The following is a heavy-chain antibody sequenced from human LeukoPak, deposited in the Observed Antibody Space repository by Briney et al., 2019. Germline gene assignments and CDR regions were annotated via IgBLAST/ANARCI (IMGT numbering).Heavy chain of an antibody. CDR3: ARGGPMVRGVIIYFDY. Sequence: SETLSLTCTISGGSVSDYYWSWIRQSPGKGLEWIGYIYHTGSTSYSPSLKSRVTISVDTSKNQFSLKLSSVTAADTAVYYCARGGPMVRGVIIYFDYWGQGTLVTVSS. CDR2: IYHTGST. V-gene: IGHV4-59*02. CDR1: GGSVSDYY. D-gene: IGHD3-10*01. J-gene: IGHJ4*02.